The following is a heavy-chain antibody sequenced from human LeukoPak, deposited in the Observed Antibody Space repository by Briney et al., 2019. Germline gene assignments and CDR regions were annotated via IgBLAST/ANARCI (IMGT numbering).Heavy chain of an antibody. J-gene: IGHJ3*02. V-gene: IGHV3-23*01. D-gene: IGHD3-16*01. Sequence: GGSLRLSCAASGFTFSSYAMSWVRQAPGKGLEWVSAISGSGGSTYYADSVKGRFTISRDNSKNTLYLQMNSLRAEDTAVYYCAKDRRYGGVTIYAFDIWGQGTMVTVSS. CDR3: AKDRRYGGVTIYAFDI. CDR1: GFTFSSYA. CDR2: ISGSGGST.